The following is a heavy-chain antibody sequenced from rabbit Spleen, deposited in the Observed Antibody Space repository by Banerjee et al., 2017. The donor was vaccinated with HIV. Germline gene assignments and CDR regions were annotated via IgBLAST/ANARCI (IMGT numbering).Heavy chain of an antibody. CDR2: AYAGSSGGT. J-gene: IGHJ6*01. D-gene: IGHD1-1*01. CDR1: GFSFNSGYD. Sequence: QSLGESGGALVKPGASLTLTCKASGFSFNSGYDMCWVRQAPGKGLEWVACAYAGSSGGTYSATWAKGRFTVSKTSSTTVTLQMNSLTAADTATYFCARDSATSFSTYGMDLWGPGTLVTVS. V-gene: IGHV1S40*01. CDR3: ARDSATSFSTYGMDL.